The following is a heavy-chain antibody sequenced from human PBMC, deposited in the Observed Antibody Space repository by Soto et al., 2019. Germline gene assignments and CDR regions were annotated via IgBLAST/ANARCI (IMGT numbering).Heavy chain of an antibody. CDR3: AHGTKNDFWSPNWFDP. Sequence: SGPTLVKPTQTLTLTCTFSGFSLSTSGVGVGWIRQPPGKALEWLALIYWDDDKRYSPSLKSRLTITKDTSKNQVVLTMTNMDPVDTATYYCAHGTKNDFWSPNWFDPWGQGTLVTVSS. J-gene: IGHJ5*02. CDR2: IYWDDDK. CDR1: GFSLSTSGVG. V-gene: IGHV2-5*02. D-gene: IGHD3-3*01.